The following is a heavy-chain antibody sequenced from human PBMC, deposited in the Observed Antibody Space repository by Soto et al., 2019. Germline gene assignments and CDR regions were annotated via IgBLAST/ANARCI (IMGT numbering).Heavy chain of an antibody. V-gene: IGHV1-69*12. CDR1: GGTFSSFA. CDR2: IIPIFGTI. Sequence: QVQLVQSGAEVKKPGSSVKVSCKASGGTFSSFAISWVRQAPGQGLEWMGAIIPIFGTIKYAQKFQGRVTITADESKTTTYMELSSLSSEDTAVYYCARGGDIVLVVAASSPYYFDYWGQGTLVTVSS. D-gene: IGHD2-15*01. J-gene: IGHJ4*02. CDR3: ARGGDIVLVVAASSPYYFDY.